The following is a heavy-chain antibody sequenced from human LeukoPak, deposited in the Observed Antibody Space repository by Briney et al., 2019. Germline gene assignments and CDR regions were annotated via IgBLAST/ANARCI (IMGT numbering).Heavy chain of an antibody. Sequence: SETLSLTCSVSGGSISGYYWSWIRQPPGKGLEWIGEINHSGSTNYNPSLKSRVTISVDTSKNQFSLKLSSVTAADTAVYYCARASYYGDYALDYWGQGTLVTVSS. D-gene: IGHD4-17*01. CDR1: GGSISGYY. V-gene: IGHV4-34*01. CDR2: INHSGST. J-gene: IGHJ4*02. CDR3: ARASYYGDYALDY.